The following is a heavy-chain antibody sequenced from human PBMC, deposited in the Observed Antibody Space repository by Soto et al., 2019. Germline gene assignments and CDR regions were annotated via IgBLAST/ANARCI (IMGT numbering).Heavy chain of an antibody. CDR2: MNPNSGNT. V-gene: IGHV1-8*01. D-gene: IGHD2-15*01. CDR3: ARGYCSGGSCRQPTSYYYYYYMDV. Sequence: ASVKASCKASEYTFTCYDMNWVRQATGQGLEWMGWMNPNSGNTGYAQKFQGRVTMTRNTSISTAYMELSSLRSEDTAVYYCARGYCSGGSCRQPTSYYYYYYMDVWGKRTTVTVSS. CDR1: EYTFTCYD. J-gene: IGHJ6*03.